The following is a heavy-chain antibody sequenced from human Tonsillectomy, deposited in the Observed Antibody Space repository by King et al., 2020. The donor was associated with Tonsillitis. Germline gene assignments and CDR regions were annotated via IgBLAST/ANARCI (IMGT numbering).Heavy chain of an antibody. CDR3: ARGFSAYQPAPYYYYYMDV. Sequence: VQLVESGGGLVQPGGSLRLSCAASGFTFSSYWMHWVRQAPGKGLVWVSRINSDGSSTSYADSVKGRFTISRDNAKNTLYLQMNSLRAEDTAVYYCARGFSAYQPAPYYYYYMDVWGKGTTVTVSS. D-gene: IGHD5-12*01. CDR2: INSDGSST. J-gene: IGHJ6*03. CDR1: GFTFSSYW. V-gene: IGHV3-74*01.